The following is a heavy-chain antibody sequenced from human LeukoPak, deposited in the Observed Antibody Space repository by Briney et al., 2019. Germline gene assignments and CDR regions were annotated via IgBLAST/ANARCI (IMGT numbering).Heavy chain of an antibody. Sequence: EASVKVSCKASRYTFTGYYMHWVRQAPGQGLGWMGWINPNSGGTNYAQKFQGRVTMTRDTSISTAYMELSRLRSDDTAVYYCARDLSPAYFDYWGQGTLVTVSS. D-gene: IGHD2/OR15-2a*01. CDR3: ARDLSPAYFDY. V-gene: IGHV1-2*02. CDR2: INPNSGGT. J-gene: IGHJ4*02. CDR1: RYTFTGYY.